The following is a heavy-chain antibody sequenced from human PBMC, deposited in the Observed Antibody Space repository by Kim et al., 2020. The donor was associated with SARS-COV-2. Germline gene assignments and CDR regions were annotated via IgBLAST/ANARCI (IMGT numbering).Heavy chain of an antibody. CDR1: GFTFSSYS. CDR2: ISSSSSYI. D-gene: IGHD2-21*02. J-gene: IGHJ4*02. Sequence: GGSLRLSCAASGFTFSSYSMNWVRQAPGKGLEWVSSISSSSSYIYYADSVKGRFTISRDNAKNSLYLQMNSLRAEDTAVYYCARAPRHIVVVTAISGIDYWGQGTLVTVSS. V-gene: IGHV3-21*01. CDR3: ARAPRHIVVVTAISGIDY.